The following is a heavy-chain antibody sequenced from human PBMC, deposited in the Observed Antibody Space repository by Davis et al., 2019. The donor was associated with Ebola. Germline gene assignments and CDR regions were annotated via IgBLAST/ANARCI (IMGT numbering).Heavy chain of an antibody. J-gene: IGHJ4*02. CDR3: ARGRTVTNYVDY. CDR1: GFTFSSYT. Sequence: GESLKISCAASGFTFSSYTMNWVRQAQGKGLEWVSSISSSGSTINYADSVKGRFTVSRDNAKNSLYLQMSSLRDEDTAVFYCARGRTVTNYVDYWGTGILVTVSS. D-gene: IGHD4-17*01. CDR2: ISSSGSTI. V-gene: IGHV3-48*02.